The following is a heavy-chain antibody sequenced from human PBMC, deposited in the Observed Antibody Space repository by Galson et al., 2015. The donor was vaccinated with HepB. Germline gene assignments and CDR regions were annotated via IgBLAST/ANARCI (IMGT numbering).Heavy chain of an antibody. CDR2: ISYDGSNK. Sequence: SLRLSCAASGFTFSSYAMHWVRQAPGKGLEWVAVISYDGSNKYYADSVKGRFTISRDNSKNTLYLQMNSLRAEDTAVYYCAREKEGGSRYYYYGMDVWGRGTTVTVSS. V-gene: IGHV3-30*04. D-gene: IGHD1-26*01. CDR3: AREKEGGSRYYYYGMDV. J-gene: IGHJ6*02. CDR1: GFTFSSYA.